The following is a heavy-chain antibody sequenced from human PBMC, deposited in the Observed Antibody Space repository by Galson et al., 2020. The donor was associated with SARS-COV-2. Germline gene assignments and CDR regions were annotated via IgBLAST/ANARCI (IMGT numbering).Heavy chain of an antibody. CDR3: ARGMRKTYYYDSSGRFDP. J-gene: IGHJ5*02. D-gene: IGHD3-22*01. V-gene: IGHV4-34*01. CDR1: GGSFSGYY. Sequence: SETLSLTCAVYGGSFSGYYWSWIRQPPGKGLEWIGEINHSGSTNYNPSLKSRVTISVDTSKNQFSLKLSSVTAADTAVYYCARGMRKTYYYDSSGRFDPWGQGTLVTVSS. CDR2: INHSGST.